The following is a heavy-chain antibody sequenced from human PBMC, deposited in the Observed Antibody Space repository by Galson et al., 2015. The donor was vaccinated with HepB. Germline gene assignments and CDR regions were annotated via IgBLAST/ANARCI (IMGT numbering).Heavy chain of an antibody. CDR3: AGTPRGYSYFDY. D-gene: IGHD5-18*01. CDR1: GGSISSGSYY. J-gene: IGHJ4*02. Sequence: TLSLTCTVSGGSISSGSYYWTWIRQPAGTGLEWIGRIYISGSTNYNPSLKSRVTMSVDTSKNQFSLRLSSVTAADTAVYYCAGTPRGYSYFDYWGQGTLVTVSS. CDR2: IYISGST. V-gene: IGHV4-61*02.